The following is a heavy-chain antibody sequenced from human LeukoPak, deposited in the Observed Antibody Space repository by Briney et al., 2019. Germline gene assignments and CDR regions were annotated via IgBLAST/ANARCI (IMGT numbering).Heavy chain of an antibody. CDR2: IYYSGST. D-gene: IGHD3-9*01. CDR3: ARLNYDILTGYYRRGYYFDY. J-gene: IGHJ4*02. V-gene: IGHV4-59*12. CDR1: GGSISSYY. Sequence: SETLSLTCTVSGGSISSYYWSWIRQPPGKGLEWIGYIYYSGSTYYNPSLKSRVTISVDTSKNQFSLKLRSVTAADTAVYYCARLNYDILTGYYRRGYYFDYWGQGTLVTVSS.